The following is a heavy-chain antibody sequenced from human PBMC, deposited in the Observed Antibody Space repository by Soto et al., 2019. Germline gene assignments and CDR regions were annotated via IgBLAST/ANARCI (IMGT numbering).Heavy chain of an antibody. Sequence: QVQLQESGPGLVKPSQTLSLTCTVSGGSISSGDYYWSWIRQPPGKGLEWIGYIYYSGSTYYNPSLKSRVTISVDTSKNQFSLKLSSVTAADTAVYYCARVPLRKGYYYYGMDVWGQGTTVTVSS. V-gene: IGHV4-30-4*01. CDR1: GGSISSGDYY. J-gene: IGHJ6*02. CDR2: IYYSGST. CDR3: ARVPLRKGYYYYGMDV.